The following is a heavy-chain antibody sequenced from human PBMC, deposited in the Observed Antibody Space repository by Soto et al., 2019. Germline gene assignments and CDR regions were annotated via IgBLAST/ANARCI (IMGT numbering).Heavy chain of an antibody. V-gene: IGHV2-5*02. D-gene: IGHD3-3*01. J-gene: IGHJ4*02. CDR2: IFCDDDK. Sequence: SGPTLFNPTHTLTLTCTFSVFSLSTSLLCVVWIRQYPGNALESLALIFCDDDKRHSPSLKSRVTITKDTSRNQVALTMANMDPADTATYSCVHSRRLAHKRGANYYFWDYWGQGTMVTVSS. CDR1: VFSLSTSLLC. CDR3: VHSRRLAHKRGANYYFWDY.